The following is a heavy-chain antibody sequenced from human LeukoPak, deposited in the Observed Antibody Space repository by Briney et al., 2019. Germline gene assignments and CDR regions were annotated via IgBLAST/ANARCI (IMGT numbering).Heavy chain of an antibody. CDR2: ISYDGSNK. V-gene: IGHV3-30*18. CDR1: GFTFSSYG. Sequence: PGGSLRLSCAASGFTFSSYGMRWVRQAPGKGLEWVAVISYDGSNKYYADSVKGRFTISRDNSKNTLYLQMNSLRAEDTAVYYCAKDTEGQNWFGELLSGSYYYYGMDVWGQGTTVTVPS. D-gene: IGHD3-10*01. CDR3: AKDTEGQNWFGELLSGSYYYYGMDV. J-gene: IGHJ6*02.